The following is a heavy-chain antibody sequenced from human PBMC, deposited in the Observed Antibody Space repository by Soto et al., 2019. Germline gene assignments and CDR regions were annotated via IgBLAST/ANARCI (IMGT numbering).Heavy chain of an antibody. V-gene: IGHV2-5*02. CDR3: AHKGGRGAGMDV. J-gene: IGHJ6*02. CDR2: IYWDEDK. CDR1: GFSFISSGVG. D-gene: IGHD2-15*01. Sequence: QITLKESGPTLVKPTQTLTLTCTFSGFSFISSGVGVGWIRQPPGRALEWLALIYWDEDKRYSPSLKGRLTITQEASTNEVVLTMTNVDPEDTGTYYCAHKGGRGAGMDVWGQGTTVTVS.